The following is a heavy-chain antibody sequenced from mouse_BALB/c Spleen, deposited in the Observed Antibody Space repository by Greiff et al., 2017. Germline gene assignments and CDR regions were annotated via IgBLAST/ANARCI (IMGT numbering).Heavy chain of an antibody. J-gene: IGHJ3*01. CDR2: INPYYGST. CDR1: GYSFTDYI. D-gene: IGHD1-1*01. V-gene: IGHV1-39*01. Sequence: VQLQQTGPELVKPGASVKISCKASGYSFTDYIMLWVKQSHGKSLEWIGNINPYYGSTSYNLKFKGKATLTVDKSSSTAYMQLNSLTSEDSAVYYCARGYYGSSSAWFAYWGQGTLVTVSA. CDR3: ARGYYGSSSAWFAY.